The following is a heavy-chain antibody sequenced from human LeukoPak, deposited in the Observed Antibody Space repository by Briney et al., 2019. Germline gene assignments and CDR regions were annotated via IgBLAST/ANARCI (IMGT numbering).Heavy chain of an antibody. D-gene: IGHD2-8*02. CDR3: ARGPGGDYYYGMDV. CDR2: INHSGST. J-gene: IGHJ6*02. CDR1: GGSFSGYY. V-gene: IGHV4-34*01. Sequence: SETLSLTCAVYGGSFSGYYWSWIRQPPGKGLEWIGEINHSGSTNYNPSLKSRVAISVDTSKNQFSLKLSSVTAADTAAYYCARGPGGDYYYGMDVWGQGTTVTVSS.